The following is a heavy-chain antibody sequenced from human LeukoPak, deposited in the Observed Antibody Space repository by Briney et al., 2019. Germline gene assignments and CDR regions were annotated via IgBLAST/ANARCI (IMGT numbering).Heavy chain of an antibody. CDR2: TYYRSKWYN. J-gene: IGHJ4*02. CDR3: ARAPLTGYSSGWYAGAFDY. V-gene: IGHV6-1*01. CDR1: GDGVSSNSAA. Sequence: SQTLSLTCAISGDGVSSNSAAWNWIRQSPSRGLEWLGRTYYRSKWYNDYAVSVKSRITINPDTSKNQFSLQLNSVTPEDTAVYYCARAPLTGYSSGWYAGAFDYWGQGTLVTVSS. D-gene: IGHD6-19*01.